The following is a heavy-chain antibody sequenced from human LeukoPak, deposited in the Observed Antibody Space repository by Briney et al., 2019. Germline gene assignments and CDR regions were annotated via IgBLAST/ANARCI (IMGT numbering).Heavy chain of an antibody. CDR3: ARATEGRPNYYGSSGFYFY. D-gene: IGHD3-22*01. J-gene: IGHJ4*02. CDR2: IIPIFGSA. Sequence: SVTVSCTASGCTFSIYAFSWVRQAPGQGLEWMGGIIPIFGSAKYAQKFQGRVTITADEFTSTVYMEISSLRSEDTAVYFCARATEGRPNYYGSSGFYFYWGQGTLVTVSS. V-gene: IGHV1-69*01. CDR1: GCTFSIYA.